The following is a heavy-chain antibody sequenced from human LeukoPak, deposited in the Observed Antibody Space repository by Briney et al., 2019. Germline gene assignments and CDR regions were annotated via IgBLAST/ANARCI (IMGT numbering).Heavy chain of an antibody. CDR3: ASEYCSGGSCYFDY. D-gene: IGHD2-15*01. CDR2: IYTSGST. J-gene: IGHJ4*02. Sequence: SETLSLTCTVSGGSISSYYWSWIRQPAGKGLEWIGRIYTSGSTNYNPSLKSRVTISVDTSKNQFSLKLSSVTAADTAVYYCASEYCSGGSCYFDYWGQGTLVTVSS. V-gene: IGHV4-4*07. CDR1: GGSISSYY.